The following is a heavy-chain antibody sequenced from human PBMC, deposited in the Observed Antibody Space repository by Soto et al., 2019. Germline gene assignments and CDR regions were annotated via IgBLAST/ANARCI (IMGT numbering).Heavy chain of an antibody. Sequence: QVQLQQSGPGLVKPSQTLSLTCTVSGDSISSDYYHWTWIRQSPGKGLEWIGYIHHSGSIIYNPYLKSRVTISVDTSKNQFSLHLTPVTAADTAVYFCAREDDGGDSLDVWGQGTTVTVSS. J-gene: IGHJ6*02. CDR1: GDSISSDYYH. CDR2: IHHSGSI. D-gene: IGHD2-21*02. V-gene: IGHV4-30-4*08. CDR3: AREDDGGDSLDV.